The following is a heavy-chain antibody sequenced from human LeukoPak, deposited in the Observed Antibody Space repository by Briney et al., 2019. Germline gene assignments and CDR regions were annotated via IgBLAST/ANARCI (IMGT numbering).Heavy chain of an antibody. Sequence: GGSLRLSCAASGFTFSSYAMSWVRQAPGKGLEWVSAIRGSGGSTYYADSVKGRFTISRDNSKNTLYLQMNSLRAEDTAVYYCAKDGVSGWYKESFDYWGQGTLVTVSS. CDR2: IRGSGGST. J-gene: IGHJ4*02. CDR3: AKDGVSGWYKESFDY. D-gene: IGHD6-19*01. CDR1: GFTFSSYA. V-gene: IGHV3-23*01.